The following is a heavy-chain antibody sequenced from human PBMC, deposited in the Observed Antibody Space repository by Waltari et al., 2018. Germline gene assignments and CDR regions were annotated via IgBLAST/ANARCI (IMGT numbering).Heavy chain of an antibody. V-gene: IGHV3-74*01. CDR1: GFTYSMSW. CDR3: ARGARRTTVTTGWWYFDL. D-gene: IGHD4-17*01. J-gene: IGHJ2*01. Sequence: EVQLVESGGGLVQPGGSLRLSCAASGFTYSMSWVHWVRQAPGKGLVWVSRSNSDGSSTSYADSVKGRFTISKDNAKNTVYLQMNSLRAEDTAIYYCARGARRTTVTTGWWYFDLWGRGTLVTVSS. CDR2: SNSDGSST.